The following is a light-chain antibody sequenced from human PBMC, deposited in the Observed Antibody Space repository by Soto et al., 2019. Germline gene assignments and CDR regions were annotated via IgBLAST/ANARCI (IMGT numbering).Light chain of an antibody. CDR3: QKYNNWPPWT. CDR2: GVS. V-gene: IGKV3-15*01. J-gene: IGKJ1*01. Sequence: VMTQSPGTLSVSPGERATLSCRASQSVSSNLAWYQQKPGQAPRLLISGVSNRATGIPARFSGSGSGTEFTLTISRLQSEDFAVYYCQKYNNWPPWTFGQGTKVDIK. CDR1: QSVSSN.